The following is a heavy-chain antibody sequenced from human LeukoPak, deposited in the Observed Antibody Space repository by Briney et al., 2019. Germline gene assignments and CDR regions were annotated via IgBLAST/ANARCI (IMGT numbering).Heavy chain of an antibody. V-gene: IGHV4-59*01. J-gene: IGHJ3*02. CDR3: ARVSCGGDCFSATNAFDI. CDR1: GGSISSYY. Sequence: ASGTLSLTCSVSGGSISSYYWSWIRQPPGKGLEWIGDIRYSGSTNYNPSLKSRVTISVDTSKNQFSLKLSSVTAADTAVHYCARVSCGGDCFSATNAFDIWGQGTVVTVSS. CDR2: IRYSGST. D-gene: IGHD2-21*02.